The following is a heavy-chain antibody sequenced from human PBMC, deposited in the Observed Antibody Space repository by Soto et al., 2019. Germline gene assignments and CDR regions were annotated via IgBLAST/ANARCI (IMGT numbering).Heavy chain of an antibody. CDR1: GFTFSSYW. CDR3: ARDEDTAMDLGGGWYFDL. J-gene: IGHJ2*01. Sequence: EVQLVESGGGLVQPGGSLRLSCAASGFTFSSYWMSWVRQAPGKGLEWVANIKQDGSEKYYVDSVKGRFTISRDNAKNSLYLQMNSLRAEDTAVYYCARDEDTAMDLGGGWYFDLWGRGTLVTVSS. D-gene: IGHD5-18*01. V-gene: IGHV3-7*04. CDR2: IKQDGSEK.